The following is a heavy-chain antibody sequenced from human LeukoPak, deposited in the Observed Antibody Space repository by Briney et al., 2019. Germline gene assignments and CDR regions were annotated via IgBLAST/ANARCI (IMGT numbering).Heavy chain of an antibody. Sequence: SETLSLTCTVSGGSISSYYWSWIRQPPGKGLEWIGYIYYSGSTNYNPSLKSRVTISVDTSKNQFSPKLSSVTAADTAVYYCARVAYYDSSGYFGYGFDPWGQGTLVTVSS. V-gene: IGHV4-59*01. CDR3: ARVAYYDSSGYFGYGFDP. D-gene: IGHD3-22*01. CDR1: GGSISSYY. J-gene: IGHJ5*02. CDR2: IYYSGST.